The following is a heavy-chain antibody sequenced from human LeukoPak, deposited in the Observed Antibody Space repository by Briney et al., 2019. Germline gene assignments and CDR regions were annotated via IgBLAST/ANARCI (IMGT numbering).Heavy chain of an antibody. CDR1: GFTFSSYA. CDR3: ARDYASQPFDY. V-gene: IGHV3-30-3*01. Sequence: GGSLRLSCAAPGFTFSSYAMHWVRQAPGKGLEWVAVISYDGSNKYYADSVKGRFTISRDNSKNTLYLQMNSLRAEDTAVYYCARDYASQPFDYWGQGTLVTVSS. J-gene: IGHJ4*02. D-gene: IGHD3-16*01. CDR2: ISYDGSNK.